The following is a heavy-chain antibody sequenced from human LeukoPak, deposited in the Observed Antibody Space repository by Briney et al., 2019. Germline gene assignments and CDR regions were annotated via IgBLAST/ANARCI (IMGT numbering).Heavy chain of an antibody. Sequence: GGSLRLSCAASGFTFGSYSMNWVRQAPGKGLEWVSHISGSSSTIYYTDSVKGRFTISRDNAKNLLFLQMNSLRAEDTALYYCARDGGAGTPWAFDIWGQGTMVTVSS. D-gene: IGHD6-25*01. CDR3: ARDGGAGTPWAFDI. J-gene: IGHJ3*02. V-gene: IGHV3-48*04. CDR1: GFTFGSYS. CDR2: ISGSSSTI.